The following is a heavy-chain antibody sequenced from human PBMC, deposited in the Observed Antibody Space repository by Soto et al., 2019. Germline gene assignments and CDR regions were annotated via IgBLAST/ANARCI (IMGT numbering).Heavy chain of an antibody. V-gene: IGHV4-39*01. CDR1: GGSISSSSYY. CDR3: ARQSMTTVALGWFDP. J-gene: IGHJ5*02. CDR2: IYYSGST. Sequence: QLQLQESGPGLVKPSETLSLTCTVSGGSISSSSYYWGWIRQPPGKGLEWIGSIYYSGSTYYNPSLKSRVTIYVDTAKNQFSLKLSSVTAADTAVYYCARQSMTTVALGWFDPGGQGTLVTVSS. D-gene: IGHD4-17*01.